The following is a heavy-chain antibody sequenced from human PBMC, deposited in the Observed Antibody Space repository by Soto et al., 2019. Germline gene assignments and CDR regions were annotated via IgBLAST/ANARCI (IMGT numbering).Heavy chain of an antibody. D-gene: IGHD3-10*01. J-gene: IGHJ4*02. CDR3: ARVSTSASGSYYTLDY. Sequence: SETLSLTCTVSGDSISSHYWSWIRQPPGKGLEWIGFGSTKYNPSLKSRIRISVDTSKNQFSLNLTPATAADTAVYYCARVSTSASGSYYTLDYWGQRTLVTVSS. CDR1: GDSISSHY. CDR2: GST. V-gene: IGHV4-59*11.